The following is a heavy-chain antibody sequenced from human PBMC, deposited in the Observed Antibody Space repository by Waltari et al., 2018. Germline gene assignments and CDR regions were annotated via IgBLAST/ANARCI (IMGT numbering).Heavy chain of an antibody. CDR3: AKVWGDYYGSGSGYGMDV. Sequence: QVHLVESGGGVVQPGRSLRLSCAASGFTFSSYGMPGVRQAPARGLEWVAFISYDENKKYYVDSVKGRFTISRDNSKNTLYLQMNSLRAEDTAVYYCAKVWGDYYGSGSGYGMDVWGQGITVIVS. CDR1: GFTFSSYG. D-gene: IGHD3-10*01. CDR2: ISYDENKK. J-gene: IGHJ6*02. V-gene: IGHV3-30*18.